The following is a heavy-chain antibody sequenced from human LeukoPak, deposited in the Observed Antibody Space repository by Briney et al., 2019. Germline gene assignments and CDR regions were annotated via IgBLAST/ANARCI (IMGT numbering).Heavy chain of an antibody. V-gene: IGHV3-53*01. CDR1: GFTVSSNY. J-gene: IGHJ4*02. CDR3: AKVTYGSGTYGAFDY. CDR2: IYSGDNT. D-gene: IGHD3-10*01. Sequence: PGGSLRLSCAASGFTVSSNYMSWVRQAPGKGLEWVSVIYSGDNTYYADSVKGRFTISRDNSKNTLYLQMNSLRAEDTAVYYCAKVTYGSGTYGAFDYWGQGTLVTVSS.